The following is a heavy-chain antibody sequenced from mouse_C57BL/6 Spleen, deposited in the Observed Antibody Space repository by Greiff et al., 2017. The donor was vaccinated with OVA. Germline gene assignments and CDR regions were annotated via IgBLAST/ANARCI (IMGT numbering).Heavy chain of an antibody. V-gene: IGHV1-12*01. Sequence: VQLQQSGAELVRPGASVKMSCKASGYTFTSYNMHWVKQTPRQGLEWFGAIYPGNGDTSYNQPFKGTATLTVDTSSSAAYMQLSSLKSEDSAVYFCARWGWLLRENPSIWFAYWGQGTLVTVSA. CDR1: GYTFTSYN. CDR2: IYPGNGDT. J-gene: IGHJ3*01. D-gene: IGHD2-3*01. CDR3: ARWGWLLRENPSIWFAY.